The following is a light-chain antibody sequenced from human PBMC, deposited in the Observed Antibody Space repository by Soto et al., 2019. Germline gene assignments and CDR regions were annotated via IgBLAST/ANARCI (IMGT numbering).Light chain of an antibody. CDR3: PKYNSVPQT. Sequence: ESVFTRSPGTLSLSPGERATLSCRASRSVSRNYLAWYQQTPGQAPRLXIYAAYTLQSGVPSRFSCSGAGTDCTRTISSLQPEDGSTDYCPKYNSVPQTFGQGTKVDIK. V-gene: IGKV3-20*01. CDR1: RSVSRNY. J-gene: IGKJ1*01. CDR2: AAY.